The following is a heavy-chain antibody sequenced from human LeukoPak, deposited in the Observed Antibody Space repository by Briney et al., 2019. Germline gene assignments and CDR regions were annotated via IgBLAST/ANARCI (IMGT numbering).Heavy chain of an antibody. J-gene: IGHJ6*03. V-gene: IGHV4-59*08. Sequence: PSETLSLTCTVSGGSIDTCYWSWIRQSPGKGLEWIGYIYVTGTRYNPYLQSRVTISVDRSRNQFFLKMSSVTAADTAVYYCARHIGGGIEDMDVWGKGTKVIVSS. CDR1: GGSIDTCY. CDR3: ARHIGGGIEDMDV. D-gene: IGHD3-16*02. CDR2: IYVTGT.